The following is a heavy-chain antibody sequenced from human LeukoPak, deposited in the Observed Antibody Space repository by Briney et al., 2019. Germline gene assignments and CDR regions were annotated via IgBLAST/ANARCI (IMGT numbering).Heavy chain of an antibody. CDR3: ARVRGYSSSWYRYYFDY. J-gene: IGHJ4*02. CDR1: GGSFSGYY. CDR2: INHSGGT. D-gene: IGHD6-13*01. Sequence: SETLSLTCAVYGGSFSGYYWSWIRQPPGKGLEWIGEINHSGGTNYNPSLKSRVTISVDTSKNQFSLKLSSVTAADTAVYYCARVRGYSSSWYRYYFDYWGQGTLVTVSS. V-gene: IGHV4-34*01.